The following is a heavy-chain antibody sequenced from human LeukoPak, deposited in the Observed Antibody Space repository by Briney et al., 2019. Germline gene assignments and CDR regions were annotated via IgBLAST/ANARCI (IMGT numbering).Heavy chain of an antibody. V-gene: IGHV1-2*06. Sequence: GASVKVSCKASGYSFTGYYMHWVRQAPGQGLEWMGRINPNSGGTNYAQKFQGRVTMTRDTSISTAYMEMSRLRSEDTAVYYCAREYDSSGYYYDYWGQGTLVTVSS. CDR1: GYSFTGYY. CDR3: AREYDSSGYYYDY. CDR2: INPNSGGT. J-gene: IGHJ4*02. D-gene: IGHD3-22*01.